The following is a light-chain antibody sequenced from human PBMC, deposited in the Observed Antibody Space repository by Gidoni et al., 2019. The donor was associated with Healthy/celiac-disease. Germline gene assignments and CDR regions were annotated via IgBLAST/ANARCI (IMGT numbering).Light chain of an antibody. Sequence: LRITCQGDSLRSYYASWYQQKPGQAPVLVIYGKNNRPSGIPDRFSGSSSGNTASLTITGAQAEDEADYYCNSRDSSGNHLVFGGGTKLTVL. V-gene: IGLV3-19*01. CDR3: NSRDSSGNHLV. CDR2: GKN. CDR1: SLRSYY. J-gene: IGLJ3*02.